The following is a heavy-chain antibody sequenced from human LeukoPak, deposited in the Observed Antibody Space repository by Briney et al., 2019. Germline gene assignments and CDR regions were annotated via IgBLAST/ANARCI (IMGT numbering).Heavy chain of an antibody. D-gene: IGHD3-22*01. J-gene: IGHJ4*02. CDR1: GFTFSSYG. CDR3: ARVYYYDSSGYLNPFDY. V-gene: IGHV3-30*02. Sequence: GGSLRLSCAASGFTFSSYGMHWVRQAPGKGLEWVAFIRYDGSNKYYEDSVKGRFTICRDNSKNTLYLQMNSLRAEDTAVYYCARVYYYDSSGYLNPFDYWGQGTLVTVSS. CDR2: IRYDGSNK.